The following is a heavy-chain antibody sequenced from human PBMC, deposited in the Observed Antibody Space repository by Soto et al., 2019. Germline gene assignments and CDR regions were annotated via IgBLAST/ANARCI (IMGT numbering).Heavy chain of an antibody. Sequence: QVQLVESGGGVVQPGKSLRLSCVASGFSFSNYGMQWVRQAPDKGLEWVAVISYDESYQYYADSVKGRLTISRDNSKNKLYLEVDSLRPEDTAVYYCARSLGGSSYYVADYWGQGSLVTVSS. CDR1: GFSFSNYG. CDR3: ARSLGGSSYYVADY. D-gene: IGHD1-26*01. CDR2: ISYDESYQ. V-gene: IGHV3-30*03. J-gene: IGHJ4*02.